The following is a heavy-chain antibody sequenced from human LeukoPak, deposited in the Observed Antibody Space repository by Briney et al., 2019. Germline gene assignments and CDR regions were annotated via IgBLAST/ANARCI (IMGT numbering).Heavy chain of an antibody. J-gene: IGHJ3*02. CDR2: ISAYNGNT. CDR1: GYTFTSYG. CDR3: ASRVGSSWGGDAFDI. V-gene: IGHV1-18*01. Sequence: ASVKVSCKASGYTFTSYGISWVRQAPGQGLEWMGWISAYNGNTNYAQKLQGRVTMTTDTSTSTAYMELRSLKSDDTAVYYCASRVGSSWGGDAFDIWGQGTMVTVSS. D-gene: IGHD6-13*01.